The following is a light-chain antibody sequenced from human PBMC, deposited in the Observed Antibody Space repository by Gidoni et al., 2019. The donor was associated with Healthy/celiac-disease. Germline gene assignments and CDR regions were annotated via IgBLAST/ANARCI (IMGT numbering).Light chain of an antibody. CDR1: QSVSSY. Sequence: LFFTHSPATLSLSPGESATLSCRASQSVSSYLAWYQQKPGQAPRLLIYDASNRATGIPARFSGSGSGTDFTLTISSLEPEDFAVYYCQQRSNWPSYTFGQGTKLEIK. V-gene: IGKV3-11*01. CDR2: DAS. CDR3: QQRSNWPSYT. J-gene: IGKJ2*01.